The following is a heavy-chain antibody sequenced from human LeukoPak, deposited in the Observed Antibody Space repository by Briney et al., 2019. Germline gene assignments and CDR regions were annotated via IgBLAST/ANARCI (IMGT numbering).Heavy chain of an antibody. Sequence: GRSLRLSCAASGFTFSNYGMHWVRQAPGKGLEWVAVISYDGSNKYYADSVKGRFTISRDNSKNTLYLQMNSLRAEDTAVYYCAKDRGYSGYFWGQGTLVTVSS. CDR1: GFTFSNYG. V-gene: IGHV3-30*18. J-gene: IGHJ4*02. CDR2: ISYDGSNK. D-gene: IGHD5-12*01. CDR3: AKDRGYSGYF.